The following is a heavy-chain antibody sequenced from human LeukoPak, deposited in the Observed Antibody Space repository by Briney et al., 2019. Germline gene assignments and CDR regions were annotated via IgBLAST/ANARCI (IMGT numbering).Heavy chain of an antibody. CDR1: GFTVSSNY. J-gene: IGHJ4*02. D-gene: IGHD4-17*01. CDR2: IYSGGST. CDR3: ATTTVTPRYFDY. V-gene: IGHV3-53*01. Sequence: GGSLRLSCAASGFTVSSNYMSWVRQAPGKGLEWVSVIYSGGSTYYADSVKGRFTISRDNSKNTLYLQMNSLRAEDTAVYYCATTTVTPRYFDYWGQGTLVTVSS.